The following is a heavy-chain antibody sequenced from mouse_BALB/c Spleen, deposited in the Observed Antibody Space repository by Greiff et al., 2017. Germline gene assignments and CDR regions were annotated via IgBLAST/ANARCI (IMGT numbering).Heavy chain of an antibody. J-gene: IGHJ1*01. CDR2: IWAGVST. CDR3: ARDPRWYFDV. CDR1: GFSLTCYG. V-gene: IGHV2-9*02. Sequence: VKLMEPGPGLVAPSQSLSITCFVSGFSLTCYGVHWVRPPPGTGSEWLGVIWAGVSTNYNSALMSRLSISKDNSKSQVFLKMNSLQTDDTAMYYCARDPRWYFDVWGAGTTVTVAS.